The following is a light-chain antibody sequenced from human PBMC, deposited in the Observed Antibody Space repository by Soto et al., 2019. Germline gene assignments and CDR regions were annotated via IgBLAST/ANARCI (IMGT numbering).Light chain of an antibody. CDR1: SSDVGDYNY. V-gene: IGLV2-8*01. CDR3: SSYAGSNNPLYV. CDR2: EVS. J-gene: IGLJ1*01. Sequence: QSVLTQPASVSGSPGQSITISCTGTSSDVGDYNYVSWHQQHPGKAPKVIIYEVSKRPSGVPDRFSGSKSGNTASLTVSGLQAEDEADYYCSSYAGSNNPLYVFGTGTKLTVL.